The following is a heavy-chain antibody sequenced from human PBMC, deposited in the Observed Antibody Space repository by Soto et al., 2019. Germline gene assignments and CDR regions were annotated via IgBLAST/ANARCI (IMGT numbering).Heavy chain of an antibody. D-gene: IGHD3-10*01. CDR2: ISYSGST. CDR3: ARDANFGSGDSNFWAFDL. V-gene: IGHV4-59*12. CDR1: GGSINSDY. Sequence: LTCTVSGGSINSDYWSWIRQPPGMGLEWIAYISYSGSTNYNPSLRSRVSISLDNSNNQVSLMLTSVTAADTAVYYCARDANFGSGDSNFWAFDLWGQGTMVTVSS. J-gene: IGHJ3*01.